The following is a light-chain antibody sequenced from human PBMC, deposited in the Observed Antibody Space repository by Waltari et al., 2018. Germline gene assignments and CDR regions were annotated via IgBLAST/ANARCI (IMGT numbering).Light chain of an antibody. V-gene: IGLV3-21*01. Sequence: YVLTQPPSVSVAPGTTATVTCGGHNSGTSNVNWYQRKPGQAPVLLIYYDDDRPSGIPERFSGSASGNTATLTISRVEAGDEADYYCQVWESSSEVLFGGGTKLTVL. CDR2: YDD. CDR1: NSGTSN. J-gene: IGLJ2*01. CDR3: QVWESSSEVL.